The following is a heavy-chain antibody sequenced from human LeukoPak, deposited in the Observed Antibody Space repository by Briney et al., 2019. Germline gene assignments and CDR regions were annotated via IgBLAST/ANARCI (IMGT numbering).Heavy chain of an antibody. J-gene: IGHJ4*02. Sequence: SETLSLTCSVSGGSISSNSYYWGWIRQPPGKGLEWIGNFYYSGSTYYNSSLKSRVTISVDMSKRQFSLKLSSVTAADTAVYYCARGAPLYFDYWGQGTLVTVSS. CDR2: FYYSGST. V-gene: IGHV4-39*07. CDR1: GGSISSNSYY. CDR3: ARGAPLYFDY.